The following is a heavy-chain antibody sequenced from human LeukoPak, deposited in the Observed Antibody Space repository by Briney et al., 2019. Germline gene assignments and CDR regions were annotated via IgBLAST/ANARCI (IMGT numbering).Heavy chain of an antibody. D-gene: IGHD6-13*01. V-gene: IGHV3-20*04. CDR1: GFTFDDYG. J-gene: IGHJ4*02. CDR2: INWNGGST. CDR3: ARDPITDSNSWYSTSSYYYFDY. Sequence: GGSLRLSCAASGFTFDDYGMSWVRQAPGKGLEWVSGINWNGGSTGYADSVRGRFTISSDNAKNSLYLQMNSLRAEDTALYYCARDPITDSNSWYSTSSYYYFDYWGQGTLVTVSS.